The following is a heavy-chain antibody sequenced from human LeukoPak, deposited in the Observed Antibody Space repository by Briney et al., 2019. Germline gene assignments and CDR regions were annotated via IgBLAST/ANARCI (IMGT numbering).Heavy chain of an antibody. D-gene: IGHD3-22*01. CDR2: INPNSGGT. J-gene: IGHJ3*02. CDR1: GYTFTVYY. Sequence: ASVKVSCKASGYTFTVYYMHWVRQAPGQGLEWMGRINPNSGGTNYAQKFQGRVTMTRDTSISTAYMELSRLRSDDTAVYYCARVDYYDSSGYSPLDIWGQGTMVTVSS. CDR3: ARVDYYDSSGYSPLDI. V-gene: IGHV1-2*06.